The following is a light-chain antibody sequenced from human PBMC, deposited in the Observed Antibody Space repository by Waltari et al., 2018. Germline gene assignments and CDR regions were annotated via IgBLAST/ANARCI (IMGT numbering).Light chain of an antibody. V-gene: IGKV1-12*01. CDR3: QQTKSIPYT. Sequence: IQMTQSPSSVSASVGDSVTITCRASQDIGTYLAWYQQKPGKAPRTLIYAASSLQSGVPSRFSGGGSGTDFTLTITSLQPEDFAIYYCQQTKSIPYTFGQGTKLGIK. CDR2: AAS. CDR1: QDIGTY. J-gene: IGKJ2*01.